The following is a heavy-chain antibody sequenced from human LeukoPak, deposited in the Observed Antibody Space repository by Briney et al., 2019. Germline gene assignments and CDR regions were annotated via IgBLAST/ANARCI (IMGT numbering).Heavy chain of an antibody. D-gene: IGHD3-10*01. CDR3: AKDLLLWFGGPHRPFDY. J-gene: IGHJ4*02. Sequence: SETLSLTCTVSGYSISSGYYWGWIRQPPGKGLEWIGSIYHSGSTYYNPSLKSRVTISVDTSKNQFSLKLSSVTAADTAVYYCAKDLLLWFGGPHRPFDYWGQGTLVTVSS. CDR1: GYSISSGYY. CDR2: IYHSGST. V-gene: IGHV4-38-2*02.